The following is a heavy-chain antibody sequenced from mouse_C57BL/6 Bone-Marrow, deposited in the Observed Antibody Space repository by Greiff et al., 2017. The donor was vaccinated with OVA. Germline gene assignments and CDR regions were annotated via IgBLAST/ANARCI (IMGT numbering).Heavy chain of an antibody. V-gene: IGHV1-55*01. D-gene: IGHD1-1*01. J-gene: IGHJ1*03. CDR1: GYTFTSYW. CDR2: IYPGSGST. Sequence: QVQLQQPGAELVKPGASVKMSCKASGYTFTSYWITWVKQRPGQGLEWIGDIYPGSGSTNYNEKFKSKATLTVDTSSSTAYMQLSSLTSEDSAVYYCARSMSNYYGISYWYFDVWGTGTTVTVSS. CDR3: ARSMSNYYGISYWYFDV.